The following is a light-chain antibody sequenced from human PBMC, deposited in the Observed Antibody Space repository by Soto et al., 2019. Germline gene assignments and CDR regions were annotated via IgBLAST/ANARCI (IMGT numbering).Light chain of an antibody. J-gene: IGKJ3*01. Sequence: EIVLTQSPATLSLSPGERATLSCRASQSVSSYLAWYQQKPGQAPRLLIYDASNRATGIPARFSGRGSGTDFLRTISSLEPEDFAVYYCQQRSNWPRDTFGPGTKVDIK. CDR2: DAS. CDR1: QSVSSY. CDR3: QQRSNWPRDT. V-gene: IGKV3-11*01.